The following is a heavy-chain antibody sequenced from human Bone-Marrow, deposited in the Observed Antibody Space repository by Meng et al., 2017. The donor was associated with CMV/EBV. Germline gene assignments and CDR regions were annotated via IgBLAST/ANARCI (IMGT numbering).Heavy chain of an antibody. CDR1: GGSISSSSYY. CDR2: IYYSGST. CDR3: ARDRRLQRTTGGGMDV. D-gene: IGHD1-14*01. J-gene: IGHJ6*02. Sequence: SETLSLTCTVSGGSISSSSYYWGWIRQPPGEGLEWIGSIYYSGSTYYNPSLKSRVTISVDTSKNQFSLKLSPVTAADTAVYYCARDRRLQRTTGGGMDVWGQGTTVTVSS. V-gene: IGHV4-39*07.